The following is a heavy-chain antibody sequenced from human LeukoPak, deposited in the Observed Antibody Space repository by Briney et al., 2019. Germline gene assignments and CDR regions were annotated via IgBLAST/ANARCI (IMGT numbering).Heavy chain of an antibody. CDR1: GFSLSTNEVA. Sequence: ESGPTLVNPTQTLTLTCTFSGFSLSTNEVAVGWIRQPPGKALEWLALIYWDDAKRYSPSLKSGLTITKDTSKNQVVLTMTDMDPVDTATYYCAHRNWNYRGFDYWGQGTLVAVSS. CDR2: IYWDDAK. D-gene: IGHD1-7*01. J-gene: IGHJ4*02. V-gene: IGHV2-5*02. CDR3: AHRNWNYRGFDY.